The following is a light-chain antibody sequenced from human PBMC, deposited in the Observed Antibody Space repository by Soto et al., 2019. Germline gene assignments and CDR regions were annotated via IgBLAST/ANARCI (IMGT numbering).Light chain of an antibody. CDR1: SSDVGSYNL. Sequence: QSALTQPASVSGSPGQSITISCTGTSSDVGSYNLVSWYQQHPGKAPKLMIYEGSKRPPGVSNRFSGSKSGNTASLTISGLQAEDEADYYCCSYAGSSNFYVFGTGTKVTVL. V-gene: IGLV2-23*01. CDR2: EGS. J-gene: IGLJ1*01. CDR3: CSYAGSSNFYV.